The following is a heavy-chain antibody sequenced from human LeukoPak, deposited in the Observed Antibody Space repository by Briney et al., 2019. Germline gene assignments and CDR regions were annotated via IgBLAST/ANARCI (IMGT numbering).Heavy chain of an antibody. J-gene: IGHJ5*02. V-gene: IGHV1-8*01. D-gene: IGHD3-16*01. Sequence: GASVKVSCKASGYTFTSYDINWVRQATGQGLEWMGWMNPNSGNTGYAQKFQGRVTMTRNTSISTAYMELSSLRSEDTAVHYCASGDMITFGGVDPWGQGTLVTVSS. CDR2: MNPNSGNT. CDR1: GYTFTSYD. CDR3: ASGDMITFGGVDP.